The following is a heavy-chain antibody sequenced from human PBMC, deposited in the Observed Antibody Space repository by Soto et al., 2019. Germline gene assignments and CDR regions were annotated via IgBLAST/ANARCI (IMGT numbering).Heavy chain of an antibody. J-gene: IGHJ3*02. D-gene: IGHD1-26*01. CDR1: GGTFSSYA. CDR3: ARTAYTGGSYYAFDI. V-gene: IGHV1-69*06. CDR2: IIPIFGTA. Sequence: ASVKVSCKASGGTFSSYAISWVRQAPGQGLEWMGGIIPIFGTANYAQKFQGRVTITADKSTSTAYMELSSLRSEDTAVYYCARTAYTGGSYYAFDIWGQGTMVTVSS.